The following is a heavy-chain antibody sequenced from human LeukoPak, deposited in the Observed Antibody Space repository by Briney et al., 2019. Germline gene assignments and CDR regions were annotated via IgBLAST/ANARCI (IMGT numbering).Heavy chain of an antibody. Sequence: GASVKVSCKVSGYPLTELSIHWVRQAPGEGREWMGDFDPEDGETIYAQKFQGRLTMTEDTSTDTTYMELSSLRSEDTAVYYCATTPPYCRGGNCYSLDYWGQGTRVTVSS. J-gene: IGHJ4*02. CDR1: GYPLTELS. D-gene: IGHD2-15*01. CDR2: FDPEDGET. CDR3: ATTPPYCRGGNCYSLDY. V-gene: IGHV1-24*01.